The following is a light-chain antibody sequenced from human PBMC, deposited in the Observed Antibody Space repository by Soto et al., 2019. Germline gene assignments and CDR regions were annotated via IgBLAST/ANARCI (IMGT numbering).Light chain of an antibody. CDR2: EVS. J-gene: IGLJ3*02. CDR3: SSYTGSSTPV. CDR1: SSDVGGYNY. Sequence: QSALTQPASVSGSPGQSITISCTGTSSDVGGYNYVSWYQHHPGKAPKFMIYEVSNRPSGVSNRFSGSKSGNTASLTISGLQAEDEADYYCSSYTGSSTPVFGGGTKVTVL. V-gene: IGLV2-14*01.